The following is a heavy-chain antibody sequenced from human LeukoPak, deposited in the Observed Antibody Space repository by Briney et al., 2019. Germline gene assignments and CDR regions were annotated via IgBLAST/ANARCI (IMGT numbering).Heavy chain of an antibody. V-gene: IGHV3-48*02. Sequence: PGGSLRLSCAASGFTFSNSNMNWVRQAPGKGLEWVSYISSSSSAKYYADSVKGRFTISRDNAKNSLYLQMNSLRDEDTAVYYCARPLVFGGQGTLVTVSS. CDR2: ISSSSSAK. J-gene: IGHJ4*02. CDR3: ARPLVF. D-gene: IGHD2-21*01. CDR1: GFTFSNSN.